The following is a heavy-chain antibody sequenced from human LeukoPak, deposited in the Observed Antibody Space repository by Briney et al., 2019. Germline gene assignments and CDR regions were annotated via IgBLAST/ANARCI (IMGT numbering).Heavy chain of an antibody. CDR3: ARAYDNGGYQARGFDY. V-gene: IGHV4-59*08. CDR2: TYYSGST. D-gene: IGHD3-22*01. J-gene: IGHJ4*02. Sequence: SETLSLTCTVSGGSISSYYWSWIRQPPGKGLEWIGYTYYSGSTNYNPSLKSRVIIALDTSKDQFSLRLSSVTAADTAVYYCARAYDNGGYQARGFDYWGQGTLVTISS. CDR1: GGSISSYY.